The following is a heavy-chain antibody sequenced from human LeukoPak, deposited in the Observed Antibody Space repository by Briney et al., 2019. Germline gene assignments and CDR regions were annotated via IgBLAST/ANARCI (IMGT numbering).Heavy chain of an antibody. CDR3: TRGAGWLIDY. D-gene: IGHD3-16*01. J-gene: IGHJ4*02. Sequence: XETXXLTXXVSDXSISDXYRGWXXXXPGXXLEWIGYFHNSGTSTYNPSLKSRVTISADTSKNQFSLKLNSLTTADTAVYYCTRGAGWLIDYWGQGILVTVSS. V-gene: IGHV4-59*01. CDR2: FHNSGTS. CDR1: DXSISDXY.